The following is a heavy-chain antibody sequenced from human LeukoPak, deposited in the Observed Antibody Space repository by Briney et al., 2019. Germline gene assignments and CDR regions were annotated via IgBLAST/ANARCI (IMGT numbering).Heavy chain of an antibody. D-gene: IGHD2-8*02. J-gene: IGHJ5*02. CDR2: IIPIFGTA. CDR3: AREGGVMSFFDP. CDR1: GGTFSSYA. V-gene: IGHV1-69*05. Sequence: ASVKVSCKASGGTFSSYAISWVRQAPGQGLEWMGGIIPIFGTANYAQKFQGRVTMTRDMSTSTVYMELSSLRSEDTAVYYCAREGGVMSFFDPWGQGTLVTVSS.